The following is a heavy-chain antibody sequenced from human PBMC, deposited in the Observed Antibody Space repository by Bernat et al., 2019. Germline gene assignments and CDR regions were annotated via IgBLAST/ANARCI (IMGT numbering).Heavy chain of an antibody. J-gene: IGHJ2*01. CDR1: GFTVGSNY. CDR2: IYSGGST. V-gene: IGHV3-66*01. CDR3: ARVRVGYYWYFDL. Sequence: GGGGVGPGGCVRLSCAACGFTVGSNYMSWVRQAPGKGLAWGSVIYSGGSTYYADSVKGRFTISRDNSKNTLDLQMNSLRAEDTDVYYCARVRVGYYWYFDLWGRGTLVTGSS. D-gene: IGHD1-26*01.